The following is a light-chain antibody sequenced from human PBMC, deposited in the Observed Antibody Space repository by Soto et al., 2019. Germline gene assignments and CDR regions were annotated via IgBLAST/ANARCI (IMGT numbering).Light chain of an antibody. CDR3: QKYHSAPRT. V-gene: IGKV1-27*01. CDR2: AAS. CDR1: QDISYY. J-gene: IGKJ1*01. Sequence: DIQMTQSPSSLSASVGDRVTITCRANQDISYYLAWYQQKQGKVPKLLIYAASTLQSGVPSRFSGSGSGTDFTLTNSSLQPEDIATYYCQKYHSAPRTFGQGTKVEIK.